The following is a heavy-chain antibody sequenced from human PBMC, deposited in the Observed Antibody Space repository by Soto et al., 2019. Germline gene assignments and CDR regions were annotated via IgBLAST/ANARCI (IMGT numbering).Heavy chain of an antibody. CDR2: ISYDGSNK. D-gene: IGHD1-1*01. V-gene: IGHV3-30*03. CDR3: ALRSDWNDGFDP. CDR1: GFTFSSYG. Sequence: QVQLVESGGGVVQPGRSLRLSCAASGFTFSSYGMHWVRQAPGKGLEWVAVISYDGSNKYYADSVKGRFTISRDNSKNTLYLQMNSLRAEDTAVYYCALRSDWNDGFDPWGQGTLVTVSS. J-gene: IGHJ5*02.